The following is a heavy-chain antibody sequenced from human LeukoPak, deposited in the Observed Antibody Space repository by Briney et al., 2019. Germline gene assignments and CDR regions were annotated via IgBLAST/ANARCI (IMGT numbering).Heavy chain of an antibody. D-gene: IGHD7-27*01. J-gene: IGHJ4*02. V-gene: IGHV3-66*01. CDR1: GFTVSSNH. CDR3: ARDGENHYYDY. Sequence: GGSLRPSCAASGFTVSSNHNHMSWVRQAPGKGLEWVSVIYSGGTIFYADSVKGRFTISRDNSKNTVYLEMNSLRAEDTAVYYCARDGENHYYDYWGQGTLVTVST. CDR2: IYSGGTI.